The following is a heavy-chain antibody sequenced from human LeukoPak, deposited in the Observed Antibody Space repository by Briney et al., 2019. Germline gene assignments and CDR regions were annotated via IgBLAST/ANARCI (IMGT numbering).Heavy chain of an antibody. CDR2: IYYSGST. Sequence: SETLSLTCTVSGGSISSSSYYWGWIRQPPGKGLEWIGSIYYSGSTYYNPSLKSRVTISVDTSKNQFSLKLSSVTAADTAVYYCARLDYSGSDYWGQGTLVTVSS. J-gene: IGHJ4*02. CDR1: GGSISSSSYY. V-gene: IGHV4-39*01. D-gene: IGHD2-15*01. CDR3: ARLDYSGSDY.